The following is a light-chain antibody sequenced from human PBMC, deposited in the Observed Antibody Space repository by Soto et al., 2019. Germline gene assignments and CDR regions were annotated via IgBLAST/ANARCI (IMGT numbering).Light chain of an antibody. V-gene: IGKV1-39*01. CDR2: AAS. CDR1: QSISNY. CDR3: QQSYSSHS. Sequence: DIQMTQSPSSLSASVGDRVTITCRASQSISNYVNWYQQKPGKAPKVLIYAASTLQSGVPSRFTGSGSGTDFTLTITSLQPEDFATYYCQQSYSSHSFGQGTKLEI. J-gene: IGKJ2*03.